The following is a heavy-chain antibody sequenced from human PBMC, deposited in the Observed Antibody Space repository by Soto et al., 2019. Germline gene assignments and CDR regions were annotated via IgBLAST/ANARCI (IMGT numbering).Heavy chain of an antibody. CDR1: GSPFSTYG. V-gene: IGHV3-21*01. Sequence: EVQVVESGGGLVKPGGSLRLSCTASGSPFSTYGMNWVRQAPGKGLEWVSSISNGGNYIYYADSVQGRFTISRDNAKSALDVEMNGRGAEETAVYFGARDEAAGSSGRYWGQGSLVTVSS. CDR2: ISNGGNYI. CDR3: ARDEAAGSSGRY. J-gene: IGHJ4*02. D-gene: IGHD6-25*01.